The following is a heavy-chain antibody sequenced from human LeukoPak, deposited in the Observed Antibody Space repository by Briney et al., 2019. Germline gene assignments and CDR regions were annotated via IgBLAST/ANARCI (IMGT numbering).Heavy chain of an antibody. Sequence: GGSLRLSCAASGFTFSSSGMHWVRQAPGKGLEWVAVIWYDGSNKYYTESVKGRLAISRDNSKNTLYLQMNSLRVEDTAVYYCARVGSDRNVFDIWGQGTMVTVSS. CDR1: GFTFSSSG. J-gene: IGHJ3*02. CDR2: IWYDGSNK. CDR3: ARVGSDRNVFDI. V-gene: IGHV3-33*01. D-gene: IGHD1-14*01.